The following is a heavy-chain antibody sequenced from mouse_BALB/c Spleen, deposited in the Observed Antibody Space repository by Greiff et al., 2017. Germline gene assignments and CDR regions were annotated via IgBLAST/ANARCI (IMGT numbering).Heavy chain of an antibody. Sequence: EVQLQQSGPGLVKPSQSLSLTCTVTGYSITSDYAWNWIRQFPGNKLEWMGYISYSGSTSYNPSLKSRISITRDTSKNQFFLQLNSVTTEDTATYYCARENGNFYYYAMDYWGQGTSVTVSS. CDR1: GYSITSDYA. D-gene: IGHD2-1*01. CDR2: ISYSGST. J-gene: IGHJ4*01. CDR3: ARENGNFYYYAMDY. V-gene: IGHV3-2*02.